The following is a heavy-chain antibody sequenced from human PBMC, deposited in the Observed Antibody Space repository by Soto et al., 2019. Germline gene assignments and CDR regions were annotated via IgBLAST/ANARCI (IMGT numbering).Heavy chain of an antibody. V-gene: IGHV1-69*01. D-gene: IGHD5-12*01. CDR3: ARQVLDVVIVTTIPRYYYGMDV. CDR1: GGTFSSYA. Sequence: QVQLVQSGAEVKKPGSSVKVSCKASGGTFSSYAISWVRQAPGQGLEWMGGIIPIFGTANYAQKFQGRVTITADESRSTAYMEMSSLRSEDTTVYYSARQVLDVVIVTTIPRYYYGMDVWGQGTRVTDSS. J-gene: IGHJ6*02. CDR2: IIPIFGTA.